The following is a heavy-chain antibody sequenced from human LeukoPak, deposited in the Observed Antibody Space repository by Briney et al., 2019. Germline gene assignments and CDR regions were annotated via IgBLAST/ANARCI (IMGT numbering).Heavy chain of an antibody. CDR1: GGSFSGYY. Sequence: PPETLSLTCAVYGGSFSGYYWSWIRQPPGRGLEWIGEINHSGSTNYNPSLKSRVTISVDTSKNQFSLKLSSVTAADTAVYYCARHSSGWYGAYYYYYMDVWGKGTTVTISS. V-gene: IGHV4-34*01. J-gene: IGHJ6*03. CDR3: ARHSSGWYGAYYYYYMDV. D-gene: IGHD6-19*01. CDR2: INHSGST.